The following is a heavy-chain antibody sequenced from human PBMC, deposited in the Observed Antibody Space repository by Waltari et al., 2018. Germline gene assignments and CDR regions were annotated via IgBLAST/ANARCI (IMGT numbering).Heavy chain of an antibody. Sequence: QVQLQESGPGLVKPSETLSLTCTVSGYSISSGYYWGWIRQPPGKGLEWIGSIYHSGSTYYNPSLKSRVTISVDTSKNQFSLKLSSVTAADTAVYYCARVGRYCSGGSCRHWFDPWGQGTLVTVSS. CDR1: GYSISSGYY. J-gene: IGHJ5*02. V-gene: IGHV4-38-2*02. CDR3: ARVGRYCSGGSCRHWFDP. D-gene: IGHD2-15*01. CDR2: IYHSGST.